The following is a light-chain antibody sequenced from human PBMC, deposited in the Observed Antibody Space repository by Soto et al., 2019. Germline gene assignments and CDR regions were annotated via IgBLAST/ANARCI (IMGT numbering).Light chain of an antibody. CDR2: SAS. CDR3: QQLSRYPLT. J-gene: IGKJ4*01. Sequence: DIQLTQSPSVLSASVGDTVTITCLASQALSNYLAWYKQKPGKAPDILIYSASTLQSGVPSRFGGSGSETEFSLTIRALQPEDFATYYCQQLSRYPLTFGGGTKVDI. V-gene: IGKV1-9*01. CDR1: QALSNY.